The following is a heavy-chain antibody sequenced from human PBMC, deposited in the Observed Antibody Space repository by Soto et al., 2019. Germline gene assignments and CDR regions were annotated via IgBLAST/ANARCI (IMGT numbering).Heavy chain of an antibody. J-gene: IGHJ5*02. CDR1: GYTFTSYG. Sequence: GASVKVSCKASGYTFTSYGISWVRQAPGQGLEWMGWISAYNGNTNYAQKLQGRVTMTRNASISTAYMELSSLRSEDTAVYYCARVSDSITIFGVVIDNWFDPWGQGTLVTSPQ. V-gene: IGHV1-18*01. D-gene: IGHD3-3*01. CDR2: ISAYNGNT. CDR3: ARVSDSITIFGVVIDNWFDP.